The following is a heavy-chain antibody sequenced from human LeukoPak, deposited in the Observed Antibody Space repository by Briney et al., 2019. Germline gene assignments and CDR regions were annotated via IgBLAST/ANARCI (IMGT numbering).Heavy chain of an antibody. Sequence: GGSLRLSCAASGFTVSSNYMSWVRQAPGKGLEWVSVIYSGGSTYYADSVKGRFTISRDNSKNSLYLQMNSLRAEDTAVYYCARGGFWSGYYPYYWGQGTLVTVSS. CDR3: ARGGFWSGYYPYY. CDR2: IYSGGST. D-gene: IGHD3-3*01. CDR1: GFTVSSNY. V-gene: IGHV3-53*01. J-gene: IGHJ4*02.